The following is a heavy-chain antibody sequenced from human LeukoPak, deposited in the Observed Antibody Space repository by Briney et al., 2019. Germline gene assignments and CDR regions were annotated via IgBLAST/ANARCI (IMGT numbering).Heavy chain of an antibody. J-gene: IGHJ5*02. V-gene: IGHV4-61*02. D-gene: IGHD2-15*01. CDR2: IYASGST. Sequence: SETLSLTCTVSGDSISSDTYYWTWIRQPAGTGLEWIGRIYASGSTTYNASLKSRVTISLDTSKNHFSLMLSSVTAADTAVYYCAGTRRYCSGGSCCNWFDPWGQGTLVTVSS. CDR1: GDSISSDTYY. CDR3: AGTRRYCSGGSCCNWFDP.